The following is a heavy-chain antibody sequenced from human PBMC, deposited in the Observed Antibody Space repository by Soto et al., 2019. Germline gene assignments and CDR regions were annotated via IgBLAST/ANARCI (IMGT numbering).Heavy chain of an antibody. D-gene: IGHD6-6*01. CDR1: GGSISSGGYY. V-gene: IGHV4-31*03. CDR3: ARDHSSSTFSVGRNDSFDI. Sequence: QVQLQESGPGLVKPSQTLSLTCTVSGGSISSGGYYWSWIRQHPGKGLAWIGYIYYSGSTYYNPSLKSRVTISVDTSKNQFSLKLSSVTAADTAVYYCARDHSSSTFSVGRNDSFDIWGQGTMVTVSS. J-gene: IGHJ3*02. CDR2: IYYSGST.